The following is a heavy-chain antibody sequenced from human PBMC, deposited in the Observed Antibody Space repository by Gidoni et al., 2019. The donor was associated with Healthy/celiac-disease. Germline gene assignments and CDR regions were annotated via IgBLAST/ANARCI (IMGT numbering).Heavy chain of an antibody. Sequence: EVQLVESGGGLIQPGGSLRLSCAAPGFTLSSHYMSWVRQAPGKGVEWVSVIYSGGSTYYADSVKGRFTISRDNSKNTLYLQMNSLRAEDTAVYYCARGAAAIHGYYYYYGMDVWGQGTTVTVSS. J-gene: IGHJ6*02. D-gene: IGHD2-2*02. CDR1: GFTLSSHY. CDR3: ARGAAAIHGYYYYYGMDV. CDR2: IYSGGST. V-gene: IGHV3-53*01.